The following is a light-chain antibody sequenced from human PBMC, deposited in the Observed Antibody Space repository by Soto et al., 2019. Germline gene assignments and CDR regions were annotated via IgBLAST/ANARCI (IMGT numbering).Light chain of an antibody. V-gene: IGLV7-46*01. Sequence: VVTQEPSLTVSPGGTVTLTCGSSTGAVTSGHYPYWFQQKPGQAPKTLIYDTNNKHSWTPARFSGSLLGGKAALTLSGAQPEDEAEYYCLLSYSGAWVFGGGTKLTVL. J-gene: IGLJ3*02. CDR3: LLSYSGAWV. CDR1: TGAVTSGHY. CDR2: DTN.